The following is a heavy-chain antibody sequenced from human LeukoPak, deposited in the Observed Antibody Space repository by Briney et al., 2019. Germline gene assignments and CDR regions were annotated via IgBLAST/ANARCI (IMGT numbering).Heavy chain of an antibody. CDR3: ARAASGYPFDY. Sequence: ASVKVSCKASGGTFSSYAISWVRQAPGQGLEWMGRIIPILGIANYARKFQGRVTITADKSTSTAYMELSSLRSEDTAVYYCARAASGYPFDYWGQGTLVTVSS. V-gene: IGHV1-69*04. CDR2: IIPILGIA. CDR1: GGTFSSYA. D-gene: IGHD3-22*01. J-gene: IGHJ4*02.